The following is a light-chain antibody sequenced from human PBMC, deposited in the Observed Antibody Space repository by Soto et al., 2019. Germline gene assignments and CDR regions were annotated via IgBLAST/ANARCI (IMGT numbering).Light chain of an antibody. CDR1: QSVSSN. Sequence: EIVMTQSPATLSVSPGERATLSCRASQSVSSNLGWYQQKPGQAPRLLIYGASTRATGIPARFSGSGSGTEFTLTISSLQSEDFEVYYCQQYNNWPALTFGGGTKVEIK. J-gene: IGKJ4*01. V-gene: IGKV3-15*01. CDR2: GAS. CDR3: QQYNNWPALT.